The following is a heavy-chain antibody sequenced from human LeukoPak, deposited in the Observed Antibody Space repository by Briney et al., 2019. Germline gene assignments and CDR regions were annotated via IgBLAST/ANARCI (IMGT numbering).Heavy chain of an antibody. V-gene: IGHV1-69*05. D-gene: IGHD5-18*01. J-gene: IGHJ4*02. Sequence: SVKVSCKASGGSFNAYAISWVRQAPGQGLEWMGGIIPIFGTSNYAQKLQGRVTISTDESTSTAYMEVSSLRSEDTAIYYCARGLDASMETPYDYWGQGTLVTVSS. CDR2: IIPIFGTS. CDR3: ARGLDASMETPYDY. CDR1: GGSFNAYA.